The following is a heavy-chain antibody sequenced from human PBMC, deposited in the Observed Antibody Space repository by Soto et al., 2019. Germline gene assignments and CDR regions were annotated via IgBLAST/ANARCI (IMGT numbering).Heavy chain of an antibody. Sequence: GASVKVSCKASGYTFTGYYMHWVRQAPGQGLEWMGWINPNSGGTNYAQKFQGWVTMTRDTSISTAYMELSRLRSDDTAVYYCARGGTGTTGENWFDPWGQGTLVTVSS. D-gene: IGHD1-1*01. CDR1: GYTFTGYY. CDR3: ARGGTGTTGENWFDP. J-gene: IGHJ5*02. CDR2: INPNSGGT. V-gene: IGHV1-2*04.